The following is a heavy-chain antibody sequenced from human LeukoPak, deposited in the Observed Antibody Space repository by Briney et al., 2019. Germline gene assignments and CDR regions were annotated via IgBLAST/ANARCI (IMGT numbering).Heavy chain of an antibody. Sequence: SGKVSCKASGGTFSSYAISWVRQAPGQGLEWMGGIIPIFGTANYAQKFQGRVTITAYESTSPAYLDLSSLRSADTAVYYCARGGPGYCSSTGCYWDALEIWGERTMVTVSS. CDR1: GGTFSSYA. J-gene: IGHJ3*02. V-gene: IGHV1-69*01. D-gene: IGHD2-2*01. CDR3: ARGGPGYCSSTGCYWDALEI. CDR2: IIPIFGTA.